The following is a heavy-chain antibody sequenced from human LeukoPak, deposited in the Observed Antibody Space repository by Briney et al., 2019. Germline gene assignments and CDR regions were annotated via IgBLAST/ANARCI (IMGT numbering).Heavy chain of an antibody. CDR1: GGSISSGGYS. J-gene: IGHJ4*02. Sequence: PSQTLSLTCAVSGGSISSGGYSWSWIRQPPGKGLEWIGYIYHSGGTYYNPSLKSRVTISVDRSKNQFSLKLSSVTAADTAVYYCARVRGSYFGYFDYWGQGTLVTVSS. D-gene: IGHD1-26*01. CDR2: IYHSGGT. CDR3: ARVRGSYFGYFDY. V-gene: IGHV4-30-2*01.